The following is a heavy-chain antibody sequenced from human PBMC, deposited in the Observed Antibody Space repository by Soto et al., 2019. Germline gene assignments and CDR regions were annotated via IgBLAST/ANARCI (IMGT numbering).Heavy chain of an antibody. CDR1: GGTFSSYA. CDR2: IIPIFGTA. D-gene: IGHD1-26*01. V-gene: IGHV1-69*13. J-gene: IGHJ6*01. CDR3: ETAGSGSYPIYYYYYGMDV. Sequence: SVNVSCKSPGGTFSSYAISWARYVSGGGLEWMGGIIPIFGTANYAKKFQGRVTITADESTSTAYMELSSLRSEDTAVYYCETAGSGSYPIYYYYYGMDVWRQRSTDT.